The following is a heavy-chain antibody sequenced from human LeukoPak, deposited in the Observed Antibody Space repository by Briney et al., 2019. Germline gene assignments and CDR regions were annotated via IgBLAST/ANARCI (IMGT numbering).Heavy chain of an antibody. CDR1: GFTFNIYG. J-gene: IGHJ5*02. D-gene: IGHD5-18*01. CDR2: IWYDGSKA. V-gene: IGHV3-33*01. Sequence: PGRSLRLSCAASGFTFNIYGMHWVRQAPGKGLEWVAVIWYDGSKAYYADSVKGRFSVSRDNSKNTLYLQMNTLRVEDTAVYYCARAYSYAFEPWGQGTLVTVSS. CDR3: ARAYSYAFEP.